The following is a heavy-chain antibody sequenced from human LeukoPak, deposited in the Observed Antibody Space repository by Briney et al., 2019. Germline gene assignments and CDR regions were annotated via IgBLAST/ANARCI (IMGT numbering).Heavy chain of an antibody. CDR3: AKDAIGY. CDR2: ISYDGSNK. CDR1: GFTFSSYG. V-gene: IGHV3-30*18. J-gene: IGHJ4*02. Sequence: PGGSLRLSCAASGFTFSSYGMHWVRQAPGKGLEWVAVISYDGSNKYYADSVKGRFTISRDNSKNTLYLQMNSLRAEDTAVYYCAKDAIGYWGQGTLVTVSS.